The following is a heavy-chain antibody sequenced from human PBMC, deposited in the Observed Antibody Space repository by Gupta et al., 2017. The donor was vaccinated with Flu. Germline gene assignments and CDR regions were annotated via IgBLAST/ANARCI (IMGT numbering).Heavy chain of an antibody. CDR3: TRVLDIVAEYYFDY. J-gene: IGHJ4*02. D-gene: IGHD5-12*01. V-gene: IGHV3-49*02. Sequence: PGKGLEWVGFIRSKAYGGTTEYAASVKGRFTISRDDSKSIAYLQMNSLKTEDTAVYYCTRVLDIVAEYYFDYWGQGTLVTVSS. CDR2: IRSKAYGGTT.